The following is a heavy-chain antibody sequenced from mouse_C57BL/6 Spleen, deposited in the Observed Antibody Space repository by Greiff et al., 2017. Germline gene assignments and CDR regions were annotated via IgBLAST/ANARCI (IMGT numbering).Heavy chain of an antibody. J-gene: IGHJ2*01. V-gene: IGHV1-15*01. CDR1: GYTFTDYE. CDR3: TRGDGYYLY. CDR2: IDPETGGT. D-gene: IGHD2-3*01. Sequence: VQLVESGAELVRPGASVTLSCKASGYTFTDYEMHWVKQTPVHGLEWIGAIDPETGGTAYNQKFKGKAILTADKSSSTAYMELRSLTSEDSAVYYCTRGDGYYLYWGQGTTLTVSS.